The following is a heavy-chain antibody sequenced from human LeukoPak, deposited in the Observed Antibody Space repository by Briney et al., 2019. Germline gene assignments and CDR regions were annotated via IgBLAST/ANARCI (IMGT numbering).Heavy chain of an antibody. J-gene: IGHJ4*02. Sequence: PSETLSLTCTVSGGSISSGSYYWSWIRQPAGKGLEWIGRIYTSGSTNYNPSLKSRVTISVDTSKNQFSLKLSSVTAADTAVYYCARGESYRGYYFDYWGQGTLVTVSS. D-gene: IGHD2-21*01. CDR1: GGSISSGSYY. CDR2: IYTSGST. CDR3: ARGESYRGYYFDY. V-gene: IGHV4-61*02.